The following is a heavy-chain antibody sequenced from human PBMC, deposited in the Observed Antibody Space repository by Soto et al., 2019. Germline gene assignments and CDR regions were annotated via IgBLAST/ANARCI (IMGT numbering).Heavy chain of an antibody. V-gene: IGHV2-5*02. Sequence: QITLKESGPTLVRPTQTLTLTCTFSGFSLSTSGVGVGWIRQPPGKALEWLALIYWDDDKLSSPSPNSRLTITKDTPKHQAVLTMPNMDPVDTTTYYCAHRSDSRGYYYTGYFDYWGPGTLVTVSS. CDR1: GFSLSTSGVG. CDR3: AHRSDSRGYYYTGYFDY. CDR2: IYWDDDK. D-gene: IGHD3-22*01. J-gene: IGHJ4*02.